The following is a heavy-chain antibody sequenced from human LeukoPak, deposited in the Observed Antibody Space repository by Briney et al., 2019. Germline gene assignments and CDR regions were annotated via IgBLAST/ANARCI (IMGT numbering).Heavy chain of an antibody. J-gene: IGHJ4*02. V-gene: IGHV4-39*07. Sequence: SETLSLTCTVSSGSISSSSYYWGWIRQPPGKGLEWIGSIYYTGNTYYNPSLKSRVTISVDTSKNQFSLKLSSVTAGDTAVYYCARVPAYSSSWTDYWGQGTLVTVSS. CDR1: SGSISSSSYY. D-gene: IGHD6-13*01. CDR3: ARVPAYSSSWTDY. CDR2: IYYTGNT.